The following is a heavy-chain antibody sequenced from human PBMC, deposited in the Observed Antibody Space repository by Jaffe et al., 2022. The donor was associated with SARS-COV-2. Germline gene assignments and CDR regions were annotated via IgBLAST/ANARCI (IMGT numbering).Heavy chain of an antibody. V-gene: IGHV1-18*01. CDR1: GYTFTSYG. D-gene: IGHD2-8*01. Sequence: QVQLVQSGAEVKKPGASVKVSCKASGYTFTSYGISWVRQAPGQGLEWMGWISAYNGNTNYAQKLQGRVTMTTDTSTSTAYMELRSLRSDDTAVYYCAREGAVMVYAQDTYYYYGMDVWGQGTTVTVSS. CDR2: ISAYNGNT. CDR3: AREGAVMVYAQDTYYYYGMDV. J-gene: IGHJ6*02.